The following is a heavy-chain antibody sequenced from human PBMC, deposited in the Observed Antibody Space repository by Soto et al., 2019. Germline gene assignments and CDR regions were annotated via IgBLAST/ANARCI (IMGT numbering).Heavy chain of an antibody. V-gene: IGHV3-66*01. CDR3: ARMYD. CDR2: IYSGGST. J-gene: IGHJ4*02. Sequence: VQLVESGGDLVQPGGSLRLSCEASGITISNNYMSWVRQAPGKGLEWVSVIYSGGSTYYADSVKGRFTISRDNSKNTVYLQMNSLRTEDTAVYYCARMYDWGQGTLVTVSS. CDR1: GITISNNY. D-gene: IGHD2-8*01.